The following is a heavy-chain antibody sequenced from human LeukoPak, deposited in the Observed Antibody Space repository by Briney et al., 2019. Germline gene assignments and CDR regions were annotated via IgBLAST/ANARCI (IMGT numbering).Heavy chain of an antibody. J-gene: IGHJ6*03. CDR1: GFTFSSYE. Sequence: GGSLRLSCAASGFTFSSYEMNWVRQAPGKGLEWVSYISSSGSTIYYADSVKGRFTISRDNAKNSLYLQMNSLRAEDTAVYYCARDWGEYGSGSSHGHYYMDVWGKGTTVTVSS. D-gene: IGHD3-10*01. CDR3: ARDWGEYGSGSSHGHYYMDV. V-gene: IGHV3-48*03. CDR2: ISSSGSTI.